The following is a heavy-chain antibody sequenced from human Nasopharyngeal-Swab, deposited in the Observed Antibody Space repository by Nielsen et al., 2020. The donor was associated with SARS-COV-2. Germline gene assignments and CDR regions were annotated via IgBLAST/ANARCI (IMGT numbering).Heavy chain of an antibody. J-gene: IGHJ6*03. Sequence: SETLSPTCAVYGGSFSENYWNWVRQPPGKGLEWIGEISTTGVTSYNPSLKSRVPLLVEPSKSQFSLRLRSVTAADTAVYYCVRGCRSWTFPNTYYYYYMDVWSEGTTATVSS. CDR1: GGSFSENY. V-gene: IGHV4-34*01. D-gene: IGHD2-2*01. CDR3: VRGCRSWTFPNTYYYYYMDV. CDR2: ISTTGVT.